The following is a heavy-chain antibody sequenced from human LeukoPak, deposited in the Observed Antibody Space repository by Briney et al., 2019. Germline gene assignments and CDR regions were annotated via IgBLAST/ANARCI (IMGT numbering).Heavy chain of an antibody. D-gene: IGHD1-26*01. CDR1: GGSVSSGSYY. J-gene: IGHJ5*02. CDR3: ARGWGSYSGSYLPIRGSCNWFDP. Sequence: SETLSLTCTVSGGSVSSGSYYWSWIRQPPGKGLEWIGYIYYSGSTNYNPSLKSRVTISVDTSKNQFSLKLSSVTAADTAVYYCARGWGSYSGSYLPIRGSCNWFDPWGQGTLVTVSS. V-gene: IGHV4-61*01. CDR2: IYYSGST.